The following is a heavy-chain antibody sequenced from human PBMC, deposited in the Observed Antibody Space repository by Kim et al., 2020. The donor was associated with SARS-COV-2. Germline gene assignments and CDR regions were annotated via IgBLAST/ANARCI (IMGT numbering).Heavy chain of an antibody. V-gene: IGHV3-53*01. J-gene: IGHJ3*02. CDR3: ASGGDAFDI. D-gene: IGHD3-16*01. CDR2: GST. Sequence: GSTYYADTEKGHFTIPRDNSKNTLYLQMNSLRAEDTAVYYCASGGDAFDIWGQGTMVTVSS.